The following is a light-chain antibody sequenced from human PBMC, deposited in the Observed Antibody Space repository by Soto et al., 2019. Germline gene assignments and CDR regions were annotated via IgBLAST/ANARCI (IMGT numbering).Light chain of an antibody. CDR1: QSISTR. V-gene: IGKV1-5*03. CDR2: KAS. CDR3: QQYNAYPLT. Sequence: DIQMTQSPSTLSASVGDRVTITCRASQSISTRLAWYQQKPGKAPKLLIYKASNLEGGVPSRFSGSGSGTEFTITISGLQPDDFATYYRQQYNAYPLTFGGGTTVEIK. J-gene: IGKJ4*01.